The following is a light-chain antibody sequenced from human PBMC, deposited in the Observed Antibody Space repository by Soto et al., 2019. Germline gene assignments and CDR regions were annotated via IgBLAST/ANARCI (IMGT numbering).Light chain of an antibody. J-gene: IGLJ2*01. CDR1: SSDVGGFNY. CDR2: TVD. CDR3: CSHAGTYNVL. Sequence: QSALTQPRSVSGSPGQSVTISCTGTSSDVGGFNYVSWYQHHPGRAPKLVIYTVDKRPSGVPGRFSGSKSGNTASLTISGLQAEDECDYYCCSHAGTYNVLFGGGTKLTVL. V-gene: IGLV2-11*01.